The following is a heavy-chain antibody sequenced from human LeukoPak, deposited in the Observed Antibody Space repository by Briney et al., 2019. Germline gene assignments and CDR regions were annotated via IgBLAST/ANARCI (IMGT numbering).Heavy chain of an antibody. CDR3: ASHSSSWYGFDY. V-gene: IGHV3-53*01. Sequence: GGSLRLSCAASGFTFSSYSMNWVRRAPGKGLEWISVIYSGGSTYYADSVKGRFTISRDNSKNTLYLQMNSLRAEDTAVYYCASHSSSWYGFDYWGQGTLVTVSS. D-gene: IGHD6-13*01. J-gene: IGHJ4*02. CDR2: IYSGGST. CDR1: GFTFSSYS.